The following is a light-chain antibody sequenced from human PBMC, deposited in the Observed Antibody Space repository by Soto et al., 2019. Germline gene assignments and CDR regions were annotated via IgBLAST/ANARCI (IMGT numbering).Light chain of an antibody. CDR2: GVS. J-gene: IGKJ1*01. Sequence: EIVMTQSPATLSVSPGERATLSCRASQSVSSNLAWYQQKPGQAPRLLIYGVSTRATGIPARFSGSRSGTEFALTISSLQSEDFAVYYCQQYNNWPTWTFGQGTKVEIK. V-gene: IGKV3-15*01. CDR3: QQYNNWPTWT. CDR1: QSVSSN.